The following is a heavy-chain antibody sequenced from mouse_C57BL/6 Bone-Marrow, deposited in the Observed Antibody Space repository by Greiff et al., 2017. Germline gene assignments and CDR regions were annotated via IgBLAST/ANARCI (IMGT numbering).Heavy chain of an antibody. CDR3: TTGRRAWFAY. Sequence: EVQRVESGAELVRPGASVKLSCTASGFNIKDDYMHWVKQRPEQGLEWIGWIDPENGDTEYASKFQGKATITADTSSNTAYLQLSSLTSEDTAVYYCTTGRRAWFAYWGQGTLVTVSA. V-gene: IGHV14-4*01. CDR2: IDPENGDT. D-gene: IGHD2-12*01. CDR1: GFNIKDDY. J-gene: IGHJ3*01.